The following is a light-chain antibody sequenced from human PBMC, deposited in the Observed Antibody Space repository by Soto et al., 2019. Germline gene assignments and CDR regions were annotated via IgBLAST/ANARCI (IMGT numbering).Light chain of an antibody. V-gene: IGKV3-20*01. CDR2: GAS. J-gene: IGKJ1*01. Sequence: EILLTQSPVTLSVSPGERATLSCRASQTVRSNYLAWYQQKPGQAPWLLISGASSRATGIPERFSGSGSGTEYITTTSRLQPEDVAVDYCRQYDCRPLTFGQGTKVDIK. CDR1: QTVRSNY. CDR3: RQYDCRPLT.